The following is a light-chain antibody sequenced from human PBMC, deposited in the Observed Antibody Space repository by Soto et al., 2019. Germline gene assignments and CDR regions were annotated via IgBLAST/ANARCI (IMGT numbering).Light chain of an antibody. CDR3: QQYDTSPPLT. CDR2: GAA. J-gene: IGKJ4*01. CDR1: QSVSSSY. Sequence: EIVLTQSPGTLSLSPGERATLSCRARQSVSSSYLAWYQQQPGQAPRLLIYGAASRATGTPDRFSGSGSGTDFTLTISRLEPADYAVYYCQQYDTSPPLTFGGGTKVDIK. V-gene: IGKV3-20*01.